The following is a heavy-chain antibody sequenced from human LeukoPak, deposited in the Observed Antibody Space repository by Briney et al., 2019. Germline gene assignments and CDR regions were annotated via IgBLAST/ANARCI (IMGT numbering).Heavy chain of an antibody. D-gene: IGHD3-10*01. CDR2: ISSSGTAT. J-gene: IGHJ3*02. Sequence: GGSLRLSCTASGFTFDDYYITWIRQAPGKGLDWVAYISSSGTATYYADSVKGRFTISRDNAKNSLCLQMDSLKAEDTAMYYCARPARSGIYYPDAFENWGQGTMVTVSS. V-gene: IGHV3-11*04. CDR1: GFTFDDYY. CDR3: ARPARSGIYYPDAFEN.